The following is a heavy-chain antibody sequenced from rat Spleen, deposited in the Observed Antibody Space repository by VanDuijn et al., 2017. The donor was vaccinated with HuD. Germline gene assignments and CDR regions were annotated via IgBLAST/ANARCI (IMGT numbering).Heavy chain of an antibody. Sequence: EVQLVESGGGLVQPGRSLTLSCAASGFTFSDYGMAWVRQAPTKGLEWVASISTGGGNTYYRDSVKGRFTISRDNAKSSLYLQMDSLRSEDTATYYCATQSIIRVPLFDYWGQGVMVTVSS. CDR2: ISTGGGNT. CDR1: GFTFSDYG. D-gene: IGHD4-3*01. J-gene: IGHJ2*01. CDR3: ATQSIIRVPLFDY. V-gene: IGHV5S13*01.